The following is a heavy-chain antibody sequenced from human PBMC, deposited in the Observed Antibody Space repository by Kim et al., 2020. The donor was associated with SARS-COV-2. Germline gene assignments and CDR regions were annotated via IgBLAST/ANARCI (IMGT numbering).Heavy chain of an antibody. Sequence: GGSLRLSCAASGFTFSNAWMSWVRQAPGKGLEWVGRIKSKTDGGTTDYAAPVKGRFTISRDDSKNTLYLQMNSLKTEDTAVYYCTTDLHQTGTTPYSEYYYYYYGMDVWGQGTTVTVSS. D-gene: IGHD1-1*01. CDR1: GFTFSNAW. J-gene: IGHJ6*02. V-gene: IGHV3-15*01. CDR2: IKSKTDGGTT. CDR3: TTDLHQTGTTPYSEYYYYYYGMDV.